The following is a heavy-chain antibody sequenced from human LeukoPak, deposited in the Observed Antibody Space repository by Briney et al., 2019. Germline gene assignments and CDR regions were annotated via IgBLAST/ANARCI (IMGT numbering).Heavy chain of an antibody. CDR3: ARDNGGTAMAYYSYYYMDV. Sequence: GGSLRLSCAASGFTFSSYGMHWVRQAPGKGLEWVAFIRYDGSNKYYADSVKDRFTISRDNSKNTLYLQMNSLRAEDTAVYYCARDNGGTAMAYYSYYYMDVWGKGTTVTISS. V-gene: IGHV3-30*02. D-gene: IGHD5-18*01. CDR2: IRYDGSNK. J-gene: IGHJ6*03. CDR1: GFTFSSYG.